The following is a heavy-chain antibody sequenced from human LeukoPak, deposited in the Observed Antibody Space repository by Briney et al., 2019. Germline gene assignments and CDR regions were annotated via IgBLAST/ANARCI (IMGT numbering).Heavy chain of an antibody. Sequence: SETLSLTCTVSGGSISSHYWTWIRQSPVKGLEWIGDISNSGSTSYNPSIKSRVTISIDTSKNPFSLQLSSVTAEDTAVYYCGRDALVGYFSYYYMDVWGKGTTVTVSS. D-gene: IGHD2-15*01. CDR3: GRDALVGYFSYYYMDV. V-gene: IGHV4-59*11. CDR2: ISNSGST. CDR1: GGSISSHY. J-gene: IGHJ6*03.